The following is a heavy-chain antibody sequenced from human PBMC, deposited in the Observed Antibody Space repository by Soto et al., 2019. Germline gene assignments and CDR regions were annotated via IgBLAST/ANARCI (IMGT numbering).Heavy chain of an antibody. CDR3: AKPKGVIKYYYYGMDV. D-gene: IGHD3-16*02. V-gene: IGHV3-23*01. J-gene: IGHJ6*02. CDR1: GFTFSSYA. CDR2: ISGSGGST. Sequence: GGSLRLSCAASGFTFSSYARSWVRQAPGKGLEWVSAISGSGGSTYYADSVKGRFTISRDNSKNTLYLQMNSLRAEDTAVYYCAKPKGVIKYYYYGMDVWGQGTTVTVSS.